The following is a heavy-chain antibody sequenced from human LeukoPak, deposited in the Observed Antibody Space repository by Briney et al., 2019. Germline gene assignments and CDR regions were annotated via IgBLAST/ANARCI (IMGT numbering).Heavy chain of an antibody. Sequence: SVKVSCKASGGTFSSYVITWVRQAPGQGLEWMGRIIPMLDIQNYAQKFQGRVTITADKSTSTAYMELSSLRSEDTAVYYCASERGATQYFDYWGQGTPVTVSS. CDR3: ASERGATQYFDY. D-gene: IGHD3-10*01. V-gene: IGHV1-69*04. J-gene: IGHJ4*02. CDR1: GGTFSSYV. CDR2: IIPMLDIQ.